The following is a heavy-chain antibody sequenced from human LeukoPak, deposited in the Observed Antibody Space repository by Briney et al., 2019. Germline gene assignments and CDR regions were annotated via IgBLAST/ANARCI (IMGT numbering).Heavy chain of an antibody. CDR1: GGSISSYY. J-gene: IGHJ4*02. CDR2: IYYSGST. D-gene: IGHD3-3*01. V-gene: IGHV4-59*01. CDR3: ATQDYDFWSGYFHY. Sequence: SETLSLTCTVSGGSISSYYWSWIRQPPGKGLEWIGYIYYSGSTNYNPSLKSRVTISVDTSKNQFSLKLSSVTAADTAVYYCATQDYDFWSGYFHYWGQGTLVTVSS.